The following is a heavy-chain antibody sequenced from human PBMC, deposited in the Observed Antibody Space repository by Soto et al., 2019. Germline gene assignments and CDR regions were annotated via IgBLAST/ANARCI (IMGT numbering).Heavy chain of an antibody. CDR2: IYWEDDK. V-gene: IGHV2-5*02. D-gene: IGHD2-21*02. J-gene: IGHJ6*02. CDR3: AHSRCGGDCLQSYSSHYYYGMDV. Sequence: QITLKESGPALVKPTQTLTLTCTISGFSLSTGGVGVGWIRQPPGKALEWIALIYWEDDKRYSPSLRSRFTITKNTSNNQVVLTMTNIDPVDTATYYCAHSRCGGDCLQSYSSHYYYGMDVWGQGTTVTVSS. CDR1: GFSLSTGGVG.